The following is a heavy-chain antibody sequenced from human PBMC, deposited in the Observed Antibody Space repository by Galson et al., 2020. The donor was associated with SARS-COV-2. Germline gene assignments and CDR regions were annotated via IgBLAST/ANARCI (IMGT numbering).Heavy chain of an antibody. Sequence: GGSLRLSCAASGFTFSSYWMSWVRQAPGKGLEWVANIKQDGSEKYYVDSVKGRFTISRDNAKNSLYLQMNSLRAEDTAVYYCARDLGGHLGELSLVSIWGQGTMVTVSS. D-gene: IGHD3-16*02. V-gene: IGHV3-7*05. CDR2: IKQDGSEK. CDR1: GFTFSSYW. CDR3: ARDLGGHLGELSLVSI. J-gene: IGHJ3*02.